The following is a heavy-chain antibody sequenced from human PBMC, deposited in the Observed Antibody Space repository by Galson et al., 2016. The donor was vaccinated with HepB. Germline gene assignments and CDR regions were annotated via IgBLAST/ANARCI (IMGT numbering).Heavy chain of an antibody. D-gene: IGHD5-18*01. V-gene: IGHV3-30*04. CDR2: SK. CDR1: GFIFRTYA. Sequence: SLRLSCAASGFIFRTYAMHWVRQAPGKGLEWVGDSKYYPDSVKGRFTISRDNSKNTLYLQMNSLRPEDTAVYYCARCVDTSMAPFDYWGQGTLLTVSS. J-gene: IGHJ4*02. CDR3: ARCVDTSMAPFDY.